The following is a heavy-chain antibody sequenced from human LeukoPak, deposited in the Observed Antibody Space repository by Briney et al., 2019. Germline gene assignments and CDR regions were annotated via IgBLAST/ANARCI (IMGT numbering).Heavy chain of an antibody. V-gene: IGHV1-69*04. CDR2: IIPILGIA. Sequence: SVKVSCKASGGTFSSYAISWVRQAPGQGLEWMGRIIPILGIANYAQRFQGRVTITADKSTSTAYMELSSLRSEDTAVYYCARVRYYYGSGAHDMDVWGQGTTVTVSS. CDR3: ARVRYYYGSGAHDMDV. CDR1: GGTFSSYA. D-gene: IGHD3-10*01. J-gene: IGHJ6*02.